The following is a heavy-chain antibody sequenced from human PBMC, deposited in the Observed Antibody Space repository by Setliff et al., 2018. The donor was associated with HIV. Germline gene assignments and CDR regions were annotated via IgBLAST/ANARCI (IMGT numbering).Heavy chain of an antibody. J-gene: IGHJ6*03. CDR2: IHYSGSS. D-gene: IGHD3-3*01. CDR1: GGSFSGYS. V-gene: IGHV4-59*01. CDR3: ARGLSIFGVATLGFYSFMDV. Sequence: SETLSLTCAVYGGSFSGYSWSWIRQPPGKGLEWIGYIHYSGSSNYNPSLKSRVSISLDTSKKQVSLKLNSVTAADTAVYYCARGLSIFGVATLGFYSFMDVWGKGTTVTVSS.